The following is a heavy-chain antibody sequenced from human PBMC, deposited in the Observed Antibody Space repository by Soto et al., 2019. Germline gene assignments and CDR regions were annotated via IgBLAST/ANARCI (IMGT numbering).Heavy chain of an antibody. Sequence: SETLSLTCAVCGGSFSGYYWSWIRQPPGKGLEWIGEINHSGSTNYNPSLKSRVTISVDTSKNQFSLKLSSVTAADTAVYYCASSSPPLVFYGMDVWGQGTTVTV. CDR3: ASSSPPLVFYGMDV. V-gene: IGHV4-34*01. D-gene: IGHD6-6*01. J-gene: IGHJ6*02. CDR1: GGSFSGYY. CDR2: INHSGST.